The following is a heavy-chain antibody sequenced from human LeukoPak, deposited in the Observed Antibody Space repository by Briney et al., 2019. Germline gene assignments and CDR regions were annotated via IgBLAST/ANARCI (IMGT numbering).Heavy chain of an antibody. D-gene: IGHD2-2*01. CDR1: GFTFTSSA. CDR3: ARFLVVPAAKVYYMDV. CDR2: MNPNSGNT. Sequence: ASVKVSCKASGFTFTSSAMQWVRQATGQGLEWMGWMNPNSGNTGYAQKFQGRVTITRNTSISTAYMELSSLRSEDTAVYYCARFLVVPAAKVYYMDVWGKGTTVTVSS. V-gene: IGHV1-8*03. J-gene: IGHJ6*03.